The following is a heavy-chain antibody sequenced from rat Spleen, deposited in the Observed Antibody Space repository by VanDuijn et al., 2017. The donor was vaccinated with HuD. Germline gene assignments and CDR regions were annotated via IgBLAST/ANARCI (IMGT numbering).Heavy chain of an antibody. CDR3: AIHSYNSYFDY. CDR2: ISYDGGRN. V-gene: IGHV5-29*01. CDR1: GFTFSDFF. Sequence: EVQLVESDGGLVQPGKSLNLSCAASGFTFSDFFMAWVRQAPTKGLEWVATISYDGGRNFYRDSVKGRFTISRDNAKSALYLQMDSLMSGDTATYYGAIHSYNSYFDYWGQEVMVSVSS. J-gene: IGHJ2*01. D-gene: IGHD1-12*02.